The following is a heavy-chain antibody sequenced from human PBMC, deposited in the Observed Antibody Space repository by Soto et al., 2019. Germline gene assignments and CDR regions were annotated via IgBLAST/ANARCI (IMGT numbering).Heavy chain of an antibody. CDR3: ARQSGGGYYKRYYYYGMDV. CDR2: IYYSGST. Sequence: SEPLSLTCTVSCGSISSSIYYWGWIRQPPGKGLDWIGSIYYSGSTYYNPSLKSRVTISVDTSNNQFSLKLSSVTAADTAVYYCARQSGGGYYKRYYYYGMDVGGQGTTVNVSS. J-gene: IGHJ6*02. V-gene: IGHV4-39*01. CDR1: CGSISSSIYY. D-gene: IGHD1-26*01.